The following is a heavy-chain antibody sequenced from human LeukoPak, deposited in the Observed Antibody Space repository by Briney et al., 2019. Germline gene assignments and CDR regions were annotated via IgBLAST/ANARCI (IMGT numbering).Heavy chain of an antibody. Sequence: GASVKVSCKASGYTFTRYYMHWVRQAPGQGLEWMGWINPNSGGTNYAQKFQGRVTMTRDTSISTAYMELSRLRSDETAVYFCARRVTIYAFDIWGQGTMVTVSS. CDR3: ARRVTIYAFDI. CDR1: GYTFTRYY. D-gene: IGHD3-3*01. V-gene: IGHV1-2*02. CDR2: INPNSGGT. J-gene: IGHJ3*02.